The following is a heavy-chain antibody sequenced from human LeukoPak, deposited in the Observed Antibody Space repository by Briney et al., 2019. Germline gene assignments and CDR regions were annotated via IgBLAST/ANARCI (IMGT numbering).Heavy chain of an antibody. CDR2: INHSGST. CDR3: AVSSKARQYSSGWYYY. J-gene: IGHJ4*02. Sequence: PSETLSLTCAVYGGSFSGYYWSWIRQPPGKGLEWIGEINHSGSTNYNPSLKSRVTISVDTSKNQFSLKLSSVTAADTAVYYCAVSSKARQYSSGWYYYWGQGTLVTVSS. V-gene: IGHV4-34*01. D-gene: IGHD6-19*01. CDR1: GGSFSGYY.